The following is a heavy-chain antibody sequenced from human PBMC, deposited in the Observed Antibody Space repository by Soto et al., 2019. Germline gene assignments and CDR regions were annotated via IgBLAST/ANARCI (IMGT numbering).Heavy chain of an antibody. V-gene: IGHV3-74*01. CDR1: GFTFASSW. CDR3: ARSRYSSSRKNYYYYYGMDV. J-gene: IGHJ6*02. Sequence: GGSLRLSCASAGFTFASSWMHWVLKASWKGLVWVSRINSDGSSTSYADSVKGRFTISRDNAKNTLYLQMNSLRAEDTAVYYCARSRYSSSRKNYYYYYGMDVWGQGT. CDR2: INSDGSST. D-gene: IGHD6-13*01.